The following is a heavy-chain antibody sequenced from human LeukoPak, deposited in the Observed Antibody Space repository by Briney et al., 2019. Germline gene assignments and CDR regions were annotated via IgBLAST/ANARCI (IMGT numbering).Heavy chain of an antibody. CDR3: ARAAAAGNYYYYCMDV. J-gene: IGHJ6*03. CDR1: GGSISSYY. V-gene: IGHV4-59*01. Sequence: SETLSLTCTVSGGSISSYYWSWIRQPPGKGLEWIGYIYYSGSTNYNPSLKSRVTISVDTSKNQFSLKLSSVTAADTAVYYCARAAAAGNYYYYCMDVWGKGTTVTVSS. CDR2: IYYSGST. D-gene: IGHD6-13*01.